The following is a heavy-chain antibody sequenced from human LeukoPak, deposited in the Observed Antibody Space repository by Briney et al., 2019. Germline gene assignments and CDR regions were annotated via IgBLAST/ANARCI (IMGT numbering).Heavy chain of an antibody. V-gene: IGHV3-7*03. CDR1: GFVFSDYW. J-gene: IGHJ4*02. CDR2: VNQDTSER. CDR3: GRAMKD. Sequence: GGSLRLSCAASGFVFSDYWMHWVRQAPGKGLEWVANVNQDTSERHYVDSVKGRFTISRDNAKNSPYLQMNSLRAEDTAVYYCGRAMKDWGQGILVTVSS.